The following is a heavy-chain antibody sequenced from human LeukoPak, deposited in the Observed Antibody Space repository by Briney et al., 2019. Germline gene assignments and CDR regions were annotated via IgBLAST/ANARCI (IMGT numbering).Heavy chain of an antibody. CDR3: ARWDGGNDDYFDY. CDR1: GFTFSSYG. D-gene: IGHD4-23*01. J-gene: IGHJ4*02. V-gene: IGHV3-30*03. CDR2: ISYDGSNK. Sequence: PGGSLRLSCAASGFTFSSYGMHWVRQAPGKGLEWVAVISYDGSNKYYADSVKGRFTISRDNSKNTLYLQMNSLRAEDTAVYYYARWDGGNDDYFDYWGQGTLVTVSS.